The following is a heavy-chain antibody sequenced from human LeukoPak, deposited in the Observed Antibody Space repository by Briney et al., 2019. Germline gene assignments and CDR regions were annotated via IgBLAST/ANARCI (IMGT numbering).Heavy chain of an antibody. D-gene: IGHD3-16*01. V-gene: IGHV4-38-2*02. CDR1: LYSISNGYY. J-gene: IGHJ4*02. CDR3: ARAHWGPAGLYYFDY. Sequence: SETLSLTCNVSLYSISNGYYWGWIRQPPGKGLEWIASMYRSGNTNYNSSLKSRVTLSLDTSKNQFSLKLSSVSAPDTAVYYCARAHWGPAGLYYFDYWGQGVQVTVSS. CDR2: MYRSGNT.